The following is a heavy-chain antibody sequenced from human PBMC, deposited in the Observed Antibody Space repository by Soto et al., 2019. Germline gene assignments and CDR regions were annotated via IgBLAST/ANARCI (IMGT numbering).Heavy chain of an antibody. V-gene: IGHV3-66*01. Sequence: DVQLVESGGGLVQPGGSLRLSCVVSGFTVSYTYMSWARQAPGKGLEWVSVFYDGDAEYYADSVKGRFTISRDKSKNTLYPQMNSLRAEDTTVYYCARDMPDGVDVWGQGTTVTVSS. CDR2: FYDGDAE. J-gene: IGHJ6*02. CDR1: GFTVSYTY. D-gene: IGHD2-2*01. CDR3: ARDMPDGVDV.